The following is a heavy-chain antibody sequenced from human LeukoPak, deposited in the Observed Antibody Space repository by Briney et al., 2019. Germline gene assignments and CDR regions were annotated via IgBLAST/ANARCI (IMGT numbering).Heavy chain of an antibody. D-gene: IGHD6-6*01. CDR1: GFTFSSYE. CDR3: ARVGRIAARPFDY. CDR2: ISSSGSTI. J-gene: IGHJ4*02. Sequence: GGSLRLSCAASGFTFSSYEMNWVRQAPGKGLEWVSYISSSGSTIYYADSVKGRFTISRDNAKNSLYLQMNSLRAEDTAVYYCARVGRIAARPFDYWGQGTLVTVSS. V-gene: IGHV3-48*03.